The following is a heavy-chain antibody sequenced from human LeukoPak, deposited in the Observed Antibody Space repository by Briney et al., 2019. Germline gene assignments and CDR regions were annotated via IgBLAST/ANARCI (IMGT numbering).Heavy chain of an antibody. CDR1: GFTFSSYS. Sequence: GGSLRLSCAASGFTFSSYSMNWVRQAPGKGLEWVSSISSSSSYIYYADSVKGRFTSSRDNAKNSLYLQMNSLRAEDTAVYYCARGGAGYCSSTSCYTADYYYYMDVWGKGTTVTVSS. V-gene: IGHV3-21*01. CDR2: ISSSSSYI. CDR3: ARGGAGYCSSTSCYTADYYYYMDV. D-gene: IGHD2-2*02. J-gene: IGHJ6*03.